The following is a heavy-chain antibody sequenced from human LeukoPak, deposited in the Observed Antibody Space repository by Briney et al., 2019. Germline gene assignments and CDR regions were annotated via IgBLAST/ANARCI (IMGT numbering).Heavy chain of an antibody. V-gene: IGHV3-33*01. CDR3: ARDHSGYYYDSSGYYYLRYFDY. CDR2: IWYDGSNK. J-gene: IGHJ4*02. D-gene: IGHD3-22*01. CDR1: GFTFSSYG. Sequence: PGRSLRLSCAASGFTFSSYGMHWVRQAPGKGLEWVAVIWYDGSNKYYADSVKGRLTISRDNSKNTLYLQMNSLRAEDTAVYYCARDHSGYYYDSSGYYYLRYFDYWGQGTLVTVSS.